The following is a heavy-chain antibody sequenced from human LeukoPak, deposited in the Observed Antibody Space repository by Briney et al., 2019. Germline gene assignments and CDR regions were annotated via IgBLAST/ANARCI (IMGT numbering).Heavy chain of an antibody. CDR3: AHLNTYLHYSFDS. CDR1: GFSLTPNEVG. V-gene: IGHV2-5*01. J-gene: IGHJ4*02. D-gene: IGHD3-16*01. CDR2: IYWNDDK. Sequence: SGPTLVKLTQTFTLTCTFSGFSLTPNEVGVGWIRQPPGKALEWLAHIYWNDDKKYSPSLMRRLTITKDSSKNQVVLTITNMDPVDTTTYYCAHLNTYLHYSFDSWGQGTLVTVSS.